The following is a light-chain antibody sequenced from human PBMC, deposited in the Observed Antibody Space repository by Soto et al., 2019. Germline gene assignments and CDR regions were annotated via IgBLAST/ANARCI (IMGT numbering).Light chain of an antibody. J-gene: IGKJ1*01. CDR1: QTISHG. CDR2: DAS. CDR3: KQYNTYWT. Sequence: DIHLTQSPSTLSASVGDRVTITGRASQTISHGLAWYQQKPGKAPKLLIFDASSLENGAPSRVSGSGSGTEFALTIAGLQPDDFATYYCKQYNTYWTFGQGTKVEI. V-gene: IGKV1-5*01.